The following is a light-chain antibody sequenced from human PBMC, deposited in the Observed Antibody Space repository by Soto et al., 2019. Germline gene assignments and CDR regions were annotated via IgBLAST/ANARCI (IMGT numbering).Light chain of an antibody. CDR2: DDN. CDR3: GSWDSSLSAYV. Sequence: QSVLTQPPSASGTPGQTVTISCSGSSYNIEKNLAYWYQQLSGDPHKLLIYDDNKRPSGIPDRFSGSKSGTSATLGITGFQTGDEADYYCGSWDSSLSAYVFGTGTKVTVL. V-gene: IGLV1-51*01. CDR1: SYNIEKNL. J-gene: IGLJ1*01.